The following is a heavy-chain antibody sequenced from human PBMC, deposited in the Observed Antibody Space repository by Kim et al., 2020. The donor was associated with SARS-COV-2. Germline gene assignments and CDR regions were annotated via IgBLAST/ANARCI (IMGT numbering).Heavy chain of an antibody. CDR2: IKQDGSEK. J-gene: IGHJ3*02. CDR3: ARLGAWGSYFFDAFDI. V-gene: IGHV3-7*01. Sequence: GGSLRLSCAASGFTFSSYWMSWVRQAPGKGLEWVANIKQDGSEKYYVDSVKGRFTISRDNAKNSLYLQMNSLRAEDTAVYYCARLGAWGSYFFDAFDIWGQGTMVTVSS. CDR1: GFTFSSYW. D-gene: IGHD1-26*01.